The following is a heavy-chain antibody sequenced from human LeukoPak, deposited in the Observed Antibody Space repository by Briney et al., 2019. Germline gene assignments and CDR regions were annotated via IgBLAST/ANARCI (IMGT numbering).Heavy chain of an antibody. CDR2: ISSSSSYI. CDR3: ARDSGSYFDY. D-gene: IGHD1-26*01. CDR1: GFTVSSNY. J-gene: IGHJ4*02. V-gene: IGHV3-21*01. Sequence: PGGSLILSCVVSGFTVSSNYMSWVRQAPGKGLEWVSSISSSSSYIYYADSVKGRFTISRDNAKNSLYLQMNSLRAEDTAVYYCARDSGSYFDYWGQGTLVTVSS.